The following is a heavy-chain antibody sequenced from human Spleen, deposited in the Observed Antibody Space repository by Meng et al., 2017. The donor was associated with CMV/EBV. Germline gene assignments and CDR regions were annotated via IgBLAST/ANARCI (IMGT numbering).Heavy chain of an antibody. J-gene: IGHJ4*02. D-gene: IGHD2-15*01. CDR2: IGATDDSI. CDR1: GFDFNAFA. V-gene: IGHV3-23*01. Sequence: GESLKISCVASGFDFNAFAMNWVRQTPQRGLEWVSVIGATDDSIYYADFVRGRFTISRDNSKNTLYLQMNSLRAEDTAVYYCAKTREGGYCSGGSCYWGYYFDYWGQGTLVTVSS. CDR3: AKTREGGYCSGGSCYWGYYFDY.